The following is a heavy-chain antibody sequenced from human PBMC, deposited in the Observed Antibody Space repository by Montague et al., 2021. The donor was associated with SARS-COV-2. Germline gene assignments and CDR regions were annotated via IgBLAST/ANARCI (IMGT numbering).Heavy chain of an antibody. CDR1: GDSVSSNSAA. J-gene: IGHJ6*02. Sequence: CAISGDSVSSNSAARNWIRQSPSRGLERLGRTYYRFKWYNDYAVSVKSRITINPDTSKNQFSLQLNSVTPEDTAVYYCARGLWFGELLSLYYYCGMDVWGQGTTVTVSS. V-gene: IGHV6-1*01. D-gene: IGHD3-10*01. CDR3: ARGLWFGELLSLYYYCGMDV. CDR2: TYYRFKWYN.